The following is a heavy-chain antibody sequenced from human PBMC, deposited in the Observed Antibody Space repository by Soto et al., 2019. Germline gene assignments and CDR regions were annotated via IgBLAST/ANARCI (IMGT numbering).Heavy chain of an antibody. CDR2: ISQSGHT. Sequence: SDTLSLTCSIYSGSFSGYYWSWIRPPPGKGLEWIGEISQSGHTNYSPSLKSRVSISIDTSKNKLHLQMNDLRAEDTATYYCAKNGQWLATPPEAWGQGTLVTVSS. J-gene: IGHJ4*02. CDR3: AKNGQWLATPPEA. CDR1: SGSFSGYY. V-gene: IGHV4-34*01. D-gene: IGHD6-19*01.